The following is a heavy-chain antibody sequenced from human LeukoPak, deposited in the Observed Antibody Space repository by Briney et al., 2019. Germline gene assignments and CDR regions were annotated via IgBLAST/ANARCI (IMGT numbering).Heavy chain of an antibody. J-gene: IGHJ6*02. V-gene: IGHV3-43D*03. CDR1: GFTFSSYA. CDR3: AKDEGLGSGSYSDYYGMDV. CDR2: ISWDGGST. D-gene: IGHD3-10*01. Sequence: GGSLRLSCAASGFTFSSYAMHWVRQAPGKGLEWVSLISWDGGSTYYADSVKGRFTISRDNSKNSLYLQMNSLRAEDTALYYCAKDEGLGSGSYSDYYGMDVWGQGTTVTVSS.